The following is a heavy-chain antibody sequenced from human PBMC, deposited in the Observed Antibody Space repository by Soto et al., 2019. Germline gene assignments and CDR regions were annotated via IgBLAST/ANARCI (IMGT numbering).Heavy chain of an antibody. D-gene: IGHD2-2*01. CDR3: AKEGPGYCTSTGCANNWFDP. CDR2: ISYEGSNK. V-gene: IGHV3-30*18. Sequence: PGGSLRLSCAASGFSFSTYGMHWVRQAPGRGLEWVAVISYEGSNKYYADSVKGRFTISRDNSKNTLYLQMNSLRAEDTALYYCAKEGPGYCTSTGCANNWFDPWGQGTLVTVSS. CDR1: GFSFSTYG. J-gene: IGHJ5*02.